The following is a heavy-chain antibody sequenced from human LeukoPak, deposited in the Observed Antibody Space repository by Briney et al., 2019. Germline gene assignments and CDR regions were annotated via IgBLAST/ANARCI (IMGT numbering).Heavy chain of an antibody. D-gene: IGHD6-13*01. Sequence: GGSLRLSCAASRLTFSSYSMNWVRQAPGKGLEWVSSISPSSDYKYYADSVKGRFTISRDNSKNTLYLQMNSLRAEDTAVYYCARGGSSWDFAFDIWGQGTMVTVSS. CDR1: RLTFSSYS. CDR2: ISPSSDYK. V-gene: IGHV3-21*01. J-gene: IGHJ3*02. CDR3: ARGGSSWDFAFDI.